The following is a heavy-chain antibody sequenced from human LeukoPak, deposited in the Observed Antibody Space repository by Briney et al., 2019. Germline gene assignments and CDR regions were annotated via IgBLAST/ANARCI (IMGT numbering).Heavy chain of an antibody. CDR3: ARRFDS. Sequence: SETLSLTCTVSGGSISSSTYYWGWIRQPPGKGLEWIGSIYYSGNTYYSPSLKSRVAISIDTSKNQFSLKLSSVTAADTAVYYCARRFDSWGQGALVTVSS. J-gene: IGHJ4*02. CDR1: GGSISSSTYY. CDR2: IYYSGNT. V-gene: IGHV4-39*07.